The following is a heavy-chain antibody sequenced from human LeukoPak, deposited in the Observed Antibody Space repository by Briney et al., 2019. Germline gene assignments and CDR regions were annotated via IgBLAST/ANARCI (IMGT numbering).Heavy chain of an antibody. Sequence: SETLSLTCTVSGGSISSSSYYWGWIRQPPGKGLEWIGSIYYSGSTYYNPSLKSRVTISVDTSKNQFSLKLSSVTAADTAVYYCARVGHVLRYYYYMDVWGKGTTVTISS. V-gene: IGHV4-39*07. J-gene: IGHJ6*03. CDR3: ARVGHVLRYYYYMDV. D-gene: IGHD3-9*01. CDR1: GGSISSSSYY. CDR2: IYYSGST.